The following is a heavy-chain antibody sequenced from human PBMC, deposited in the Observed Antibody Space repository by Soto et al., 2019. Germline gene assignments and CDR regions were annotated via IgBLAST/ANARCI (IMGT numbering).Heavy chain of an antibody. CDR1: GFTFSSYG. D-gene: IGHD2-2*01. J-gene: IGHJ6*02. CDR3: ALTPQLLPLGGMDV. V-gene: IGHV3-33*01. CDR2: IWYDGSNK. Sequence: GGSLRLSCAASGFTFSSYGMHWVRRAPGKGLEWVAVIWYDGSNKYYADSVKGRFTISRDNSKNTLYLQMNSLRAEDTAVYYCALTPQLLPLGGMDVWGQGTTVTVSS.